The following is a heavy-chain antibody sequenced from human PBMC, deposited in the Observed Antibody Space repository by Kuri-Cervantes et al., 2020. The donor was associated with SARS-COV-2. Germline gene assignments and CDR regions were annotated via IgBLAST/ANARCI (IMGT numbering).Heavy chain of an antibody. CDR1: GFTFSSYA. CDR2: ISGSGGST. J-gene: IGHJ5*02. CDR3: AKDLTFVVAAPAVIRATKALPIT. Sequence: GESLKISCAASGFTFSSYAMSWVRQAPGKGLEWVSAISGSGGSTYYADSVKGRFTISRDNSKNTLYLQVNSLRAEDTAVYYCAKDLTFVVAAPAVIRATKALPITWGQGTLVTVSS. D-gene: IGHD2-2*02. V-gene: IGHV3-23*01.